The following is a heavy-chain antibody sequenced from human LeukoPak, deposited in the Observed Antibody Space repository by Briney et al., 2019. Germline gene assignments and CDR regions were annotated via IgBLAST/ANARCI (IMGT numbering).Heavy chain of an antibody. CDR3: ARDPDFTFGGVKDY. J-gene: IGHJ4*02. D-gene: IGHD3-16*01. CDR2: IKQDGSEK. CDR1: GFTFSSYW. V-gene: IGHV3-7*01. Sequence: GGSLRLXCAASGFTFSSYWMSWVRQAPGKGLEWVANIKQDGSEKYYVDSVKGRFTISRDNAKNSLYLQMNSLRAEDTAVYYCARDPDFTFGGVKDYWGQGTLVTVSS.